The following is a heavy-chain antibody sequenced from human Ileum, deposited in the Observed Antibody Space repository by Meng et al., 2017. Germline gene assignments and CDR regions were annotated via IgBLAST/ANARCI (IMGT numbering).Heavy chain of an antibody. CDR3: ARGGHDSSGYYSFDY. J-gene: IGHJ4*02. Sequence: HLQTWDEGLFNRAAPLSLTCAVYGGSFSGYYWSWIRQTPGKGLEWIGEINHSGSTYYNPSLKSRVTISVDTSKNQFSLKLSSVTAADTAVYYCARGGHDSSGYYSFDYWGQGTLVTVSS. CDR2: INHSGST. D-gene: IGHD3-22*01. V-gene: IGHV4-34*01. CDR1: GGSFSGYY.